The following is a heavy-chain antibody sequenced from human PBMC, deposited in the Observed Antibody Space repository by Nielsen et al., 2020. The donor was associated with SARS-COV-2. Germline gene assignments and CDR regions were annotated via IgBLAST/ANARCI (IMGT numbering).Heavy chain of an antibody. V-gene: IGHV1-46*02. CDR1: GYTFNKDF. D-gene: IGHD3-10*01. CDR3: ATSWYHYPTSGWTPHVVH. Sequence: ASVKVSCKASGYTFNKDFVHWVRQAPGQGLEGTGRINPSDGRTTAAGKFQGRVTLTRDTYSSTVYMELSSLRSDDTAVYYCATSWYHYPTSGWTPHVVHWGQGTLVTVSS. CDR2: INPSDGRT. J-gene: IGHJ4*02.